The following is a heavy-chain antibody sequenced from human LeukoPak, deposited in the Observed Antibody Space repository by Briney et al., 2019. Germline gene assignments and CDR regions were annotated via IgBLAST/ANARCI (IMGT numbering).Heavy chain of an antibody. Sequence: PGRSLRLSCAASGFTFSSYAMHWVRQAPGKGLEWVAVISYDGSNKYYADSVKGRFTISGDNSKNTLYLQMNSLRAEDTAVYYCARGRRDGYNLYYFDYWGQGTLVTVSS. CDR2: ISYDGSNK. CDR3: ARGRRDGYNLYYFDY. V-gene: IGHV3-30-3*01. CDR1: GFTFSSYA. D-gene: IGHD5-12*01. J-gene: IGHJ4*02.